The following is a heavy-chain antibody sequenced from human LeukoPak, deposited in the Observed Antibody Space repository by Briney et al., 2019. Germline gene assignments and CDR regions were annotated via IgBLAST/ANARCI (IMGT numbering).Heavy chain of an antibody. D-gene: IGHD2-8*01. V-gene: IGHV4-38-2*02. J-gene: IGHJ4*02. CDR3: ARDQACSNGVCSFFDY. CDR2: IFLIGSA. Sequence: PETLSLTCTVSGYSISSAYYWGWIRRSPGKGLGWSGSIFLIGSAYYTPSLKSRVTISADTSTNTVSLNLRSVTAADTAIYYCARDQACSNGVCSFFDYWGPGALVSVSP. CDR1: GYSISSAYY.